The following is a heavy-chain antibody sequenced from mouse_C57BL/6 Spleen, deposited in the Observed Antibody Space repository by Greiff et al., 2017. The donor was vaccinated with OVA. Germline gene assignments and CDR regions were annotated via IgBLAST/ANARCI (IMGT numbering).Heavy chain of an antibody. CDR3: TTGDYPNY. D-gene: IGHD5-5*01. CDR2: IDPENGDT. V-gene: IGHV14-4*01. J-gene: IGHJ2*02. CDR1: GFTIKDDY. Sequence: VQLKESGAELVRPGASVKLSCTASGFTIKDDYMHWVKQRPEQGLEWIGWIDPENGDTEYASKFQGKATITADTSSNTAYLQLSSLTSEDTAVYYCTTGDYPNYWGQGTSLTVSS.